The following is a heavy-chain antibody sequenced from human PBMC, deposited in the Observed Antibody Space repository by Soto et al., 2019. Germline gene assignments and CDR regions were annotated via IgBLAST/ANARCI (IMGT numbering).Heavy chain of an antibody. Sequence: SETLSLTCTVSGGSISSYYWIWIRQPPGKGLEWIGYIYYSGSTNYNPSLKSRVPISVDTSKNQFSLKLSSVTAADTAVYYCARPMSGHDAFDIWGQGTMVTVSS. CDR3: ARPMSGHDAFDI. CDR1: GGSISSYY. CDR2: IYYSGST. J-gene: IGHJ3*02. D-gene: IGHD3-22*01. V-gene: IGHV4-59*01.